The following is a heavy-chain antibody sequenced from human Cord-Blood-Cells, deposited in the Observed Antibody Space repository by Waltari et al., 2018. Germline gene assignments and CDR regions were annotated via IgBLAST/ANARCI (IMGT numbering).Heavy chain of an antibody. V-gene: IGHV3-49*05. D-gene: IGHD2-2*01. Sequence: EVQLVESGGGLVKPGRSLRLSCTASGFTFGDYAMSWFRTAPGKGRDGVGFIRSKAYGGTTEYAASVKGRFTISRDDSKSIAYLQMNSLKTEDTAVYYCTRGGVVVPAAYYYYYYMDVWGKGTTVTVSS. CDR3: TRGGVVVPAAYYYYYYMDV. CDR1: GFTFGDYA. J-gene: IGHJ6*03. CDR2: IRSKAYGGTT.